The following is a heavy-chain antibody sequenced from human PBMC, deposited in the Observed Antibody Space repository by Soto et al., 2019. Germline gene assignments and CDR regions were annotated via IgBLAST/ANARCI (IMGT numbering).Heavy chain of an antibody. V-gene: IGHV1-18*01. J-gene: IGHJ4*02. Sequence: QVRLVQSGAEVKRPGASVRVSCEASGYTFRNYGITWVRQVPGQGLEWMGWASAYNRNTNYAQKFEDRVIMTTDTSTGTAHMELRSLRYDDTALYFWARERQWEPLLYWGQGTLVTVSS. CDR1: GYTFRNYG. CDR2: ASAYNRNT. CDR3: ARERQWEPLLY. D-gene: IGHD1-26*01.